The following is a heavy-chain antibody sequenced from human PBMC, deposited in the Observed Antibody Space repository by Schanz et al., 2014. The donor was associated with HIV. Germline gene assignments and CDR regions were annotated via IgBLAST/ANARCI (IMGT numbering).Heavy chain of an antibody. CDR2: ISGTIGST. CDR3: ARVANWDYYGMDV. CDR1: GFTFSNYA. J-gene: IGHJ6*02. D-gene: IGHD3-16*01. V-gene: IGHV3-23*01. Sequence: EVQLLESGGGLVQPGGSLRLSCAASGFTFSNYAMTWVRQAPGKGLEWVSLISGTIGSTYYADSVKGRFTISRDNSKNTLYLQMNSLRAEDTAVYYCARVANWDYYGMDVWGQGTTVTVSS.